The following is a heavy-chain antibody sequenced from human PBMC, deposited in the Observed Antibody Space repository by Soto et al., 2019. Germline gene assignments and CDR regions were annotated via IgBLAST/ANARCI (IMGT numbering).Heavy chain of an antibody. J-gene: IGHJ6*02. Sequence: PXETLSLTCAVAGVSISSGGYSWSWIRQPPGKGLEWIGYIYHSGSTYYNPSLKSRVTISVDRSKNQFSLKRSSVTAADTAVYYCARGSTIFGVAHDGYYGMDVWGQGTTVTVSS. CDR1: GVSISSGGYS. CDR2: IYHSGST. CDR3: ARGSTIFGVAHDGYYGMDV. D-gene: IGHD3-3*01. V-gene: IGHV4-30-2*01.